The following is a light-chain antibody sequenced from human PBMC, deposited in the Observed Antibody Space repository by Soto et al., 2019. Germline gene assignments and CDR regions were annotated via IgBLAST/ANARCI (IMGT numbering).Light chain of an antibody. J-gene: IGKJ3*01. CDR3: QQYGSSRFT. V-gene: IGKV3-20*01. CDR1: QSISSSY. Sequence: ESVVTQSPGTLSLSPGERATLSCRASQSISSSYLAWYQQNPGQAPRLLVYGASSRATGIPDRFSGSGSGTDFALTISRLEPEDFAVYYCQQYGSSRFTFGPGTKVDLK. CDR2: GAS.